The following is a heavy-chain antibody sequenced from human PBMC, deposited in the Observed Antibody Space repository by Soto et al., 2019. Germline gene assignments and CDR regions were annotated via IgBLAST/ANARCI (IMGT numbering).Heavy chain of an antibody. CDR1: GFTFSDYY. CDR3: ARDDGGSSGRQAFDI. V-gene: IGHV3-11*01. Sequence: GGSLRLSCAASGFTFSDYYMSWIRQAPGKGLEWVSYISSSGGTIYYADSVKGRFTISRDNAKTSLFLQMDSLRAEDTAVYYCARDDGGSSGRQAFDIWGQGTMVTVSS. CDR2: ISSSGGTI. J-gene: IGHJ3*02. D-gene: IGHD6-19*01.